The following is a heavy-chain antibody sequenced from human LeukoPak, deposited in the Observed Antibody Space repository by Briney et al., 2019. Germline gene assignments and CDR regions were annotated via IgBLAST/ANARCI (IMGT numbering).Heavy chain of an antibody. CDR1: GGSISSSSYY. CDR3: ARVLWFRIYYYYYYMDV. D-gene: IGHD3-10*01. CDR2: IYYSGST. Sequence: KPSETMSLTCTVSGGSISSSSYYWGWIRQPPGKGLEWIGSIYYSGSTYYNPSLKSRVTISVDTSKNQFSLKLSSVTAADTAVYYCARVLWFRIYYYYYYMDVWGKGTTVTVSS. J-gene: IGHJ6*03. V-gene: IGHV4-39*01.